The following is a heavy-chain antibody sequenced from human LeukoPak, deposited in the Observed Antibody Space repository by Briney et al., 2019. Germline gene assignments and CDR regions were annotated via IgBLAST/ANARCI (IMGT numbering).Heavy chain of an antibody. CDR2: INHSGST. Sequence: SETLSLTCAVYGGSFSGYYWSWIRQPPGKGLEWIGEINHSGSTNYNPSLKSRVTISVDTSKNQFSLKLSSVTAADTAVYYCARGSDYYDSSGYESWGQGTLVTVSS. V-gene: IGHV4-34*01. CDR1: GGSFSGYY. D-gene: IGHD3-22*01. J-gene: IGHJ5*02. CDR3: ARGSDYYDSSGYES.